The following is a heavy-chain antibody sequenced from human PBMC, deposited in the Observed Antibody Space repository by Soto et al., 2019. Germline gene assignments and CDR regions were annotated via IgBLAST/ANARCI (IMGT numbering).Heavy chain of an antibody. CDR1: GGTFSSYA. CDR2: IIPIFGTA. CDR3: ARASPQYYYDSRYFDY. J-gene: IGHJ4*02. Sequence: QVQLVQSGAEVKKPGSSVKVSCKASGGTFSSYAISWVRQAPGQGLEWMGGIIPIFGTANYAQKFQGRVTITADESTSTDYMELSSLRSEDTAVYYCARASPQYYYDSRYFDYWGQGTLVTVSS. D-gene: IGHD3-22*01. V-gene: IGHV1-69*12.